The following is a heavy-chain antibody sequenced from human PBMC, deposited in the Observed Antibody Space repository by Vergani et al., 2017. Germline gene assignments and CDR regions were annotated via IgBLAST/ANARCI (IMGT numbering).Heavy chain of an antibody. D-gene: IGHD2-2*02. V-gene: IGHV3-48*01. CDR1: GFTFSSYS. Sequence: EVQLVESGGGLVQPGGSLRLSCAASGFTFSSYSMNWVRQAPGKGLEWVSYISSSSSIIYYADSVKGRFTISRDNAKKSLYLQMNSLRAEDTAVYYCARDQGNFGYKGLDVWGQGTTVTVSS. CDR3: ARDQGNFGYKGLDV. CDR2: ISSSSSII. J-gene: IGHJ6*02.